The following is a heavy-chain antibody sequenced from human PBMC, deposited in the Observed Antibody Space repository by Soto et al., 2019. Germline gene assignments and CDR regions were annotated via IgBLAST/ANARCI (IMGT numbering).Heavy chain of an antibody. V-gene: IGHV3-48*02. J-gene: IGHJ3*02. D-gene: IGHD3-22*01. CDR3: ARGQLGYYDSSGYTLAAFDI. CDR2: ISSSSSTI. CDR1: GFTFSSYS. Sequence: EVQLVESGGGLVQPGGSLRLSCAASGFTFSSYSMNWVRQAPGKGLEGVSYISSSSSTIYYADSVKGRFTISRDNAKNSLYLQMNSLRDEDTAVYYCARGQLGYYDSSGYTLAAFDIWGQGTMVTVSS.